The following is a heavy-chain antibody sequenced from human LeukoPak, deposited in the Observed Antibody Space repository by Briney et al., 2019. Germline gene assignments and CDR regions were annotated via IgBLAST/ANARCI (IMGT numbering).Heavy chain of an antibody. V-gene: IGHV3-9*01. CDR2: ISWNSGSI. Sequence: GGSLRLSCAASGFTLDDYAMHWVRQASGKGLEWVSGISWNSGSIGYADSVKGRFTISRDNAKNSLYLQMNSLRAEDTALYFCASEFGELLGFDYWGQGTLVTVSS. CDR1: GFTLDDYA. D-gene: IGHD3-10*01. CDR3: ASEFGELLGFDY. J-gene: IGHJ4*02.